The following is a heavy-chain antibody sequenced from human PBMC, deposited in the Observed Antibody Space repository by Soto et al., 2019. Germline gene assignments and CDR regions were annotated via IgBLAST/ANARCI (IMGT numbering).Heavy chain of an antibody. CDR3: ARGPSTVATWLDY. CDR1: GFTFSNYA. Sequence: EVQLVESGEGLVQPGGSLRLSCAASGFTFSNYAMHRVRQAPGKGLEYVSAISDNGFSTYYGDSVRGRFIISRDNSKNTLYLQMGSLRAEDMAVYYCARGPSTVATWLDYWGQGTLVTVSS. CDR2: ISDNGFST. V-gene: IGHV3-64*02. D-gene: IGHD4-17*01. J-gene: IGHJ4*02.